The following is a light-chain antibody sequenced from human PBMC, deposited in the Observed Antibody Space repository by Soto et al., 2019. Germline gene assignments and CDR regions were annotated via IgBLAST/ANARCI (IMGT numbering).Light chain of an antibody. Sequence: QSALTQPPSVSGSPGQSVTIACTGTSRDVGSYNRVSWYQQPPGTAPKLMIYEVSNRPSGVPDRFSGSKSGNTASLTISGLQAEDEADYYCSSYTSSSPLVFGGGTKLTVL. J-gene: IGLJ2*01. CDR2: EVS. CDR3: SSYTSSSPLV. V-gene: IGLV2-18*02. CDR1: SRDVGSYNR.